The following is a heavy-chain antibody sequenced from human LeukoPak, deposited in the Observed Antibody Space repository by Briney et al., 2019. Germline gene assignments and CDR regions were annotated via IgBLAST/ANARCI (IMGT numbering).Heavy chain of an antibody. CDR1: GGSISSSSYY. V-gene: IGHV4-39*01. Sequence: KPSETLSLTCTVSGGSISSSSYYWGWIRQPPGKGLEWIGSIYYSGSTYYNPSLKSRVTISVDTSKNQFSLKLSSVTAADTAVYYCARGPGLWFGNYYFDYWGQGTLVTVSS. CDR2: IYYSGST. J-gene: IGHJ4*02. D-gene: IGHD3-10*01. CDR3: ARGPGLWFGNYYFDY.